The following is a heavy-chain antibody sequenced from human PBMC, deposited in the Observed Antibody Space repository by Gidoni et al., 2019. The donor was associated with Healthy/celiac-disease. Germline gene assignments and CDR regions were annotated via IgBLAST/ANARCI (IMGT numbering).Heavy chain of an antibody. CDR2: IYRGGSQ. D-gene: IGHD1-26*01. CDR3: ARAPRAGIVGAESNAFDF. CDR1: GFPGSSNS. V-gene: IGHV3-53*02. J-gene: IGHJ3*01. Sequence: EVQLVETGGGLNQPGGSLRPSCAASGFPGSSNSMCWVRQAPGKGLEWVSCIYRGGSQYYADSVKGRFTISRDNSKNTLYFQMNSLRAEDTAVYYCARAPRAGIVGAESNAFDFWGQGTMVTVSS.